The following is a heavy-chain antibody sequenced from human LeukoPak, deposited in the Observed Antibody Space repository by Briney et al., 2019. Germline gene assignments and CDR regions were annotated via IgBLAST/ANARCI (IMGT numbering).Heavy chain of an antibody. D-gene: IGHD1-26*01. V-gene: IGHV3-21*01. Sequence: GGSLRLSCAASGFTFSSYSMNWVRQAPGKGLEWVSSISSRSSYIYYADSAKGRFTISRDNAKNSLYLQMNSLRAEDTAVYYCARENSGSYLNWFDPWGQGALVTVSS. CDR3: ARENSGSYLNWFDP. J-gene: IGHJ5*02. CDR2: ISSRSSYI. CDR1: GFTFSSYS.